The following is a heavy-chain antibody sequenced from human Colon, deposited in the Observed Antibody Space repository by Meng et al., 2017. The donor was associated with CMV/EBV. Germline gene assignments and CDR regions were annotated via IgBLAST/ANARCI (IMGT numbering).Heavy chain of an antibody. Sequence: CNKAWMNWVRQAPGKGLEYVGRIKSRADGETIDYAAPMQGRFTISRDDSKSTLYLQMNGLKTEDTATYYCTTGGVTMMVYGRHDYWGQGTLVTVSS. CDR2: IKSRADGETI. CDR1: CNKAW. D-gene: IGHD2-8*01. CDR3: TTGGVTMMVYGRHDY. J-gene: IGHJ4*02. V-gene: IGHV3-15*01.